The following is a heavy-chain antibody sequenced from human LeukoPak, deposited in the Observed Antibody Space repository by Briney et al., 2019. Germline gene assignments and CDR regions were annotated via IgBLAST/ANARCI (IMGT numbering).Heavy chain of an antibody. D-gene: IGHD3-9*01. CDR1: GGSITSSGHY. CDR2: IYYSGST. CDR3: ARLISLRYYDY. Sequence: KASETLSLTCTVSGGSITSSGHYWGWVRQPPGKGLEWIGSIYYSGSTYYTPSLKSRFTISVDTSKNQFSLKLSSVSAADTAVYYCARLISLRYYDYWGQGTLVTVSS. J-gene: IGHJ4*02. V-gene: IGHV4-39*01.